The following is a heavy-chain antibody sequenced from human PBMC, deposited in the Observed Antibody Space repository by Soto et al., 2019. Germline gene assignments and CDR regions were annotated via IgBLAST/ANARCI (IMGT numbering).Heavy chain of an antibody. J-gene: IGHJ4*02. CDR2: ISSDGSST. V-gene: IGHV3-74*01. CDR1: EFTFSTNW. D-gene: IGHD1-26*01. Sequence: GGSLRLSCAASEFTFSTNWMHWVRQAPGKGLVWVSRISSDGSSTSYADSVKGRFTVSRDTAKNTLYLQMNSLTAEDTAVYYCAVIVRAANPHWGQGTRVTVSS. CDR3: AVIVRAANPH.